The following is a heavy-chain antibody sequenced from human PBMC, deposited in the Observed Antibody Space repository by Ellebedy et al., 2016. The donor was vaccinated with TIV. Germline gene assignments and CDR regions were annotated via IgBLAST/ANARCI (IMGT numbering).Heavy chain of an antibody. CDR2: ISSYNGNT. CDR3: ARGLKGELLDY. CDR1: GYTFTSYY. D-gene: IGHD1-26*01. Sequence: AASVKVSCKASGYTFTSYYISWVRQAPGQGLEWMGWISSYNGNTNYSQKLQGRVTMTTDTYTSTAYMELRSLRSDDTAVYYCARGLKGELLDYWGQGTLVTVSS. J-gene: IGHJ4*02. V-gene: IGHV1-18*01.